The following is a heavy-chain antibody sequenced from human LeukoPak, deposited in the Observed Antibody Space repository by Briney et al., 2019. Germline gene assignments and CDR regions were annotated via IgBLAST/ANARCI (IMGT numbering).Heavy chain of an antibody. CDR2: ISYDGSNK. V-gene: IGHV3-30*04. J-gene: IGHJ3*02. CDR1: GFTFSSYA. Sequence: GRSLRLSCAASGFTFSSYAMHWVRQAPGKGLEWVAVISYDGSNKYYADSVKGRFTISRDNSKNTLYLQMNSLRAEDTAVYYCARAKALDAFDIWGQGTMVAVSS. CDR3: ARAKALDAFDI.